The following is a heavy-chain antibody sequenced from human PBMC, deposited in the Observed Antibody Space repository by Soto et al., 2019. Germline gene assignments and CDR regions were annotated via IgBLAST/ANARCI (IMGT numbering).Heavy chain of an antibody. D-gene: IGHD2-15*01. J-gene: IGHJ5*02. V-gene: IGHV1-18*04. CDR3: ARVPGALVVVAATLAWFDP. Sequence: GASVKVSCKASGYTFTSYGISWVRQAPGQGLEWKGWISTYSGNTNYAQKLQGRVTMTTDTSTSTAYMELRSLRSDDTAVYYCARVPGALVVVAATLAWFDPWGQGTLVTVSS. CDR2: ISTYSGNT. CDR1: GYTFTSYG.